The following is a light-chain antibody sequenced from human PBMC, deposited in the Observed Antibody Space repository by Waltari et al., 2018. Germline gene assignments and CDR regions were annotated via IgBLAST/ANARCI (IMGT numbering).Light chain of an antibody. J-gene: IGLJ1*01. V-gene: IGLV1-51*01. Sequence: QSVLTQPPSVSAAPGQNVTISCSGSTSNIGNYYLSWYQQFPGTAPKPLIYDNRKRPAGIPDRFSASKSGTSGTPDITGLQTGDEADYYCGAWDRSLSEFVFGSGTKVTVL. CDR2: DNR. CDR1: TSNIGNYY. CDR3: GAWDRSLSEFV.